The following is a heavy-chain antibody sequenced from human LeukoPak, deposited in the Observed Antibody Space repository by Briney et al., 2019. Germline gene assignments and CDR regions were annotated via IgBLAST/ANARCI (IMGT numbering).Heavy chain of an antibody. J-gene: IGHJ4*02. CDR2: ISYDGSNK. CDR1: GFTFNTYR. Sequence: GGSLRLSCAASGFTFNTYRMNWVRQAPGKGLEWVAVISYDGSNKYYADSVKGRFTISRDNSKNTLYLQMNSLRAEDTAVYYCARLLTPTNIFDYWGQGTLVTVSS. D-gene: IGHD2-15*01. V-gene: IGHV3-30*03. CDR3: ARLLTPTNIFDY.